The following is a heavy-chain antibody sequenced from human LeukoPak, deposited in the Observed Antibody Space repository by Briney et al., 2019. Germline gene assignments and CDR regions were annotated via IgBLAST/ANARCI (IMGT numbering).Heavy chain of an antibody. V-gene: IGHV4-34*01. CDR1: GGSFSGYY. D-gene: IGHD6-19*01. CDR3: ARRIIAGAGTDYFDY. Sequence: PSETLSLTCAVYGGSFSGYYWSWLRQPPGQGLEWSGEINHSGSTNYNPSLKSRVTISVDTSKNQFSLKLSSVTAADTAVYYCARRIIAGAGTDYFDYWGQGTLVTVSS. J-gene: IGHJ4*02. CDR2: INHSGST.